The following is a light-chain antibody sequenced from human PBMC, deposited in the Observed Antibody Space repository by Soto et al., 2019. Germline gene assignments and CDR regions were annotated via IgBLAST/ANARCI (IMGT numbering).Light chain of an antibody. J-gene: IGKJ3*01. CDR2: GAS. V-gene: IGKV3-20*01. Sequence: EIVLTQSPGTLSLSPGERATLSCRASQSLSSNYLAWYQQRPGQSPRLIVYGASSRATGIPDRFSGSGFGTDFALTISRLEPEDSAVYYCQQYDNAPFTFGPGTRVGIK. CDR1: QSLSSNY. CDR3: QQYDNAPFT.